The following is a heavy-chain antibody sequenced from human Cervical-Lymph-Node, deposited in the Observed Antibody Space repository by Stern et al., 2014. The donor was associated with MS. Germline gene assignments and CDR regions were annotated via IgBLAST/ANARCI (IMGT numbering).Heavy chain of an antibody. CDR3: ARDNGGWSVDS. CDR2: IKPGGGST. J-gene: IGHJ4*02. V-gene: IGHV1-46*01. CDR1: GYTFTSNK. Sequence: DQLVESGAEVKKPGASVKVSCKAFGYTFTSNKMHWVRQAPGQGLEWMGIIKPGGGSTRYAQKLQGRVTMTRDTSTSTVYMELTSLRSEDTAVYSCARDNGGWSVDSWGQGTLVIVSS. D-gene: IGHD6-19*01.